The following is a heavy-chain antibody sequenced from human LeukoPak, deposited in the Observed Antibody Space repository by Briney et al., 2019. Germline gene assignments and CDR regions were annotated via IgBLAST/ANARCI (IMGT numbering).Heavy chain of an antibody. CDR3: ASIRGTFGY. J-gene: IGHJ4*02. CDR1: GFTFSDHF. D-gene: IGHD1-26*01. V-gene: IGHV3-72*01. Sequence: GGSLRLSCAASGFTFSDHFLDWVRQAPGRGLEWVGRTRNKANSYITEYAASVKGRFTISRDDSKNSLYLQMSSLKTDDTAMYYCASIRGTFGYWGQGTLVTVSS. CDR2: TRNKANSYIT.